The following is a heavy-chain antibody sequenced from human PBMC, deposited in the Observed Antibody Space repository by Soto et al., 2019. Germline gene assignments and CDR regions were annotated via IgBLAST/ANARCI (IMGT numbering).Heavy chain of an antibody. CDR2: IYHSGST. CDR1: GGSISSGGYS. D-gene: IGHD2-15*01. Sequence: PSETLSLTCAVSGGSISSGGYSWSWIRQPPGKGLEWIGYIYHSGSTYYNPSLKNRVTISVDRSKNQFSLKLSSVTAADTAVYYCARAWNLAATRPLEYFDYWGQGTLVTVSS. J-gene: IGHJ4*02. CDR3: ARAWNLAATRPLEYFDY. V-gene: IGHV4-30-2*01.